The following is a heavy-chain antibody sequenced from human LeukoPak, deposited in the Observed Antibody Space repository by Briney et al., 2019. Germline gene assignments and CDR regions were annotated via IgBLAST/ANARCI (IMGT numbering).Heavy chain of an antibody. D-gene: IGHD5-12*01. J-gene: IGHJ4*02. V-gene: IGHV3-7*03. CDR3: AKGRYSGTTYYFDY. CDR2: IKKDGSET. CDR1: GFTLSTYW. Sequence: GGSLRLSCAASGFTLSTYWMSWIRQVPGKGLEWVANIKKDGSETYYVDSVKGRFTISRDNAKNSLYLQMNSLRAEDTAIYHCAKGRYSGTTYYFDYWGQGTLVTVSS.